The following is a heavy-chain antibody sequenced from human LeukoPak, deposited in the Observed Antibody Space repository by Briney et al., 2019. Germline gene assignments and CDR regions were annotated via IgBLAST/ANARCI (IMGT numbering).Heavy chain of an antibody. Sequence: SETLSLTCTVSGGSISGYYWSWIRQPAGKGLEWIGRIYSSGGTDYNPSLKSRVTMTVDTSKNQFSLSLRSVTAADTAVYYCARGIAAASERAFDIWGQGTMVTVSS. D-gene: IGHD6-13*01. CDR1: GGSISGYY. CDR2: IYSSGGT. J-gene: IGHJ3*02. CDR3: ARGIAAASERAFDI. V-gene: IGHV4-4*07.